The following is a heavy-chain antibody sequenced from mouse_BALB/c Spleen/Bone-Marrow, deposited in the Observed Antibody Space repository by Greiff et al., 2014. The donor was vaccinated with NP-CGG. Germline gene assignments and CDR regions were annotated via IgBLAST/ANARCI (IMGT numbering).Heavy chain of an antibody. CDR1: GFNIKDTY. D-gene: IGHD4-1*01. J-gene: IGHJ2*01. V-gene: IGHV14-3*02. CDR2: IDPANGNT. Sequence: DVKLQESGAELVKPGASVKLSCSASGFNIKDTYIHWVKQRPEQGLEWIGRIDPANGNTKYDPKFQGKATVTADTSANTGYLQLSSLTSEDTAVYYCADLGDYWGQGTTLTVSS. CDR3: ADLGDY.